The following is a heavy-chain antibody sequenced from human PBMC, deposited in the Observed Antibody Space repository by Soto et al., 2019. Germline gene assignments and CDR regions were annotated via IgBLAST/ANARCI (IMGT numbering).Heavy chain of an antibody. Sequence: GESLKISCKGSGYSFNSYWIGWVRQMPGKGLEWMGIIYPGDSDTRYSPSFQGQVTISADKSIRTAYLQWSSLKASDTAMYYCARYDRHCSSTSCLDAFDIWGQGTMVTVSS. CDR2: IYPGDSDT. V-gene: IGHV5-51*01. J-gene: IGHJ3*02. CDR3: ARYDRHCSSTSCLDAFDI. D-gene: IGHD2-2*01. CDR1: GYSFNSYW.